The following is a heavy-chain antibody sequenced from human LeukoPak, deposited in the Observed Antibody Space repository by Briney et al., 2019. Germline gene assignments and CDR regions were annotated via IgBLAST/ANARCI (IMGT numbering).Heavy chain of an antibody. Sequence: SETLSLTCTVSGGSMTSHYWSWIRQSPGKGLEWIGYMYNSESRNDNPSLKSRVTISLDTSKNQFYLILSSVTAADTAVYYCARGWPDGSGYYRDAFDIWGQGTMVTVPS. V-gene: IGHV4-59*11. J-gene: IGHJ3*02. CDR2: MYNSESR. CDR1: GGSMTSHY. D-gene: IGHD3-22*01. CDR3: ARGWPDGSGYYRDAFDI.